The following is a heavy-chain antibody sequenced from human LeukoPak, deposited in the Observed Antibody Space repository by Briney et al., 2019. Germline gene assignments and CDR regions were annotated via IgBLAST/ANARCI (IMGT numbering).Heavy chain of an antibody. Sequence: ASVKVSCKASGFTFTSSAVQWVRQARGQRLEWIGWIVVGSGNTNYAQRFQERVTITRDMSTSTAYMELSSLRSEDTAVYYCAAEPDILTGSVLDYWGQGTLVTVSS. CDR2: IVVGSGNT. CDR1: GFTFTSSA. J-gene: IGHJ4*02. CDR3: AAEPDILTGSVLDY. D-gene: IGHD3-9*01. V-gene: IGHV1-58*01.